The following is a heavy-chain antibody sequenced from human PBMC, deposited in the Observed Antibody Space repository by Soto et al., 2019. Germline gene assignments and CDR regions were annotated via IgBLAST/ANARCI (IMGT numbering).Heavy chain of an antibody. J-gene: IGHJ6*02. CDR1: GGSFSGYY. CDR2: INHSGST. D-gene: IGHD5-12*01. CDR3: ARGRGGYNKYYYYGMDV. Sequence: SETLSLTCAVYGGSFSGYYWSGIRQPPGKGLEWIGEINHSGSTNYNPSLKSRVTISVDTSKNQFSLKLSSVTAADTAVYYCARGRGGYNKYYYYGMDVWGQGTTVTVSS. V-gene: IGHV4-34*01.